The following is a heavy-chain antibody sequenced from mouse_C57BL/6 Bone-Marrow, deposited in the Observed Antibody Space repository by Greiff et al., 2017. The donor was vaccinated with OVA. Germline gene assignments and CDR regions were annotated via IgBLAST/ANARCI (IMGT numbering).Heavy chain of an antibody. V-gene: IGHV5-12*01. J-gene: IGHJ4*01. D-gene: IGHD1-1*01. CDR2: ISNGGGST. Sequence: EVKLMESGGGLVQPGGSLKLSCAASGFTFSDYYMYWVRQTPEKRLEWVAYISNGGGSTYYPDTVKGRFTISRDNAKNTLYLQMSRLKSEDTAMYYCARHCYYGSLYAMDYWGQGTSVTVSS. CDR1: GFTFSDYY. CDR3: ARHCYYGSLYAMDY.